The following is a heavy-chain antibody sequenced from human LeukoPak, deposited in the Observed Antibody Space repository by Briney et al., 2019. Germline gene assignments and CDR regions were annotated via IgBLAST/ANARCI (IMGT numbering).Heavy chain of an antibody. D-gene: IGHD6-25*01. CDR3: ARDLVILQRGSDAFDI. J-gene: IGHJ3*02. CDR1: GGSISSSSYY. CDR2: IYYSRST. Sequence: PSETLSFTCTVSGGSISSSSYYWGWIRQPPGKGLEWIGSIYYSRSTYYNPSLKSRVTISVDTSKNQFSLKLSSVTAADTAVYYCARDLVILQRGSDAFDIWSQGTTVTVSS. V-gene: IGHV4-39*07.